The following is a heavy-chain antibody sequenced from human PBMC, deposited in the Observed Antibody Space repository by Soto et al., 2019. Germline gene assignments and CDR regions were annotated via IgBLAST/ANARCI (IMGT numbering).Heavy chain of an antibody. CDR2: IYHSGST. Sequence: SETLSLTCAVSGYSISSGYYWGWIRQPPGKGLEWIGSIYHSGSTYYNPSLKSRVTISVDTSKNQFSLKLSSVTAADTAVYYCARDLATRFYSDYWGKGTLVTVSS. CDR1: GYSISSGYY. J-gene: IGHJ4*02. CDR3: ARDLATRFYSDY. V-gene: IGHV4-38-2*02. D-gene: IGHD1-26*01.